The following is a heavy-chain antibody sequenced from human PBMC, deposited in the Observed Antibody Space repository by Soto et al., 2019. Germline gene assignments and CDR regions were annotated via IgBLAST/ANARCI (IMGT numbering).Heavy chain of an antibody. V-gene: IGHV1-69*01. CDR2: IIPIFGTA. D-gene: IGHD4-17*01. J-gene: IGHJ5*02. Sequence: QVQLVQSGAEVKKPGSSVKVSCKASGGTFSSYAISWVRQAPGQGLEWMGGIIPIFGTANYAQKFQGRVTITADESTSTAYMELSSLRSEDTAXXXXXXXMTTVTTGWFDPWGQGTLVTVSS. CDR1: GGTFSSYA. CDR3: XXXMTTVTTGWFDP.